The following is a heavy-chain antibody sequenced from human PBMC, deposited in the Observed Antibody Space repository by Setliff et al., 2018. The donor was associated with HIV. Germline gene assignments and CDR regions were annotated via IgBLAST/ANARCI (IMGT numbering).Heavy chain of an antibody. CDR1: GGSISHYY. D-gene: IGHD2-8*02. CDR2: ISYSGST. CDR3: ARAGDCTEASCPKARFDP. J-gene: IGHJ5*02. Sequence: PSETLSLTCTVSGGSISHYYWNWIRQSPGKGLEWIGFISYSGSTNYNPSLESRVTISVDTSKNQFSLNLNSVTAAGTAVYYCARAGDCTEASCPKARFDPWGPGILVTVSS. V-gene: IGHV4-59*12.